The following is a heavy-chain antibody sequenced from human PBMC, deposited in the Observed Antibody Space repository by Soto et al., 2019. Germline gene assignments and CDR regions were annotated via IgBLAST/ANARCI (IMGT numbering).Heavy chain of an antibody. D-gene: IGHD1-26*01. CDR1: GFTFSSDS. Sequence: PGGSLRLSCAASGFTFSSDSMGWVRQAPGKGLEWVASISSSGSFVNYADSVKGRFTISRDNAKNSLYLQMRSLKDEDTAVYYCARDPPSGGAFDICGQGTTVTVSS. J-gene: IGHJ3*02. V-gene: IGHV3-21*01. CDR3: ARDPPSGGAFDI. CDR2: ISSSGSFV.